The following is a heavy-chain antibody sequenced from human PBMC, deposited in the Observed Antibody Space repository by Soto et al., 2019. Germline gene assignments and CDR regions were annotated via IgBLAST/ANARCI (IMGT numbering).Heavy chain of an antibody. J-gene: IGHJ6*01. CDR1: GFTFSNAW. Sequence: GGSLRISCAASGFTFSNAWINWVRQAPGKGLEWVGRVKSKTHGGTTDYAEPVKGRFAISRDDSNNMVYLQMNSLKIEDTAVNYCTTDGPLLEWFLYGGSSIDGMAVCVPDTTVT. V-gene: IGHV3-15*07. CDR2: VKSKTHGGTT. D-gene: IGHD3-3*01. CDR3: TTDGPLLEWFLYGGSSIDGMAV.